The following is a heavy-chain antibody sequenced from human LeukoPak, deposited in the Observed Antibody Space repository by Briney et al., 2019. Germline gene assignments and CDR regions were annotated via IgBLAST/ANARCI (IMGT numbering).Heavy chain of an antibody. D-gene: IGHD3-10*01. CDR1: GGSIRSDY. CDR3: ARGIRGVTSVDY. CDR2: IYYSDNT. Sequence: SETLSLTCTVSGGSIRSDYWTWVRQPPGKGLEWIGYIYYSDNTNYTPSLKSRVTMSVDTSKNQFSLKLSSVTAADTAVYYCARGIRGVTSVDYWGQGTLVTVSS. V-gene: IGHV4-59*01. J-gene: IGHJ4*02.